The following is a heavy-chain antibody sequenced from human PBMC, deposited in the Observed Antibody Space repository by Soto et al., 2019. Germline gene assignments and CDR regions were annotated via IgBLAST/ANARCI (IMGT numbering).Heavy chain of an antibody. V-gene: IGHV1-8*01. Sequence: QVQLVQSGAEVKKPGASVKVSCKASGYTFTSYDINWVRQATGQGLEWMGWMNPNSGNTGYAQKFQGRVTMTRNTSISTAYIERCSLRSEVTAVNYCPRGLPYCGGDGYPDEDYWGQETLVTVSS. CDR2: MNPNSGNT. J-gene: IGHJ4*02. CDR3: PRGLPYCGGDGYPDEDY. CDR1: GYTFTSYD. D-gene: IGHD2-21*02.